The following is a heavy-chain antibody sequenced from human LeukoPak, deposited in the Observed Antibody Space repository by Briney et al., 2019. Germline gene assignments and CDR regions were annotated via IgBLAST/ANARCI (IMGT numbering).Heavy chain of an antibody. V-gene: IGHV3-23*01. J-gene: IGHJ4*02. CDR3: ARDLRTGYTYGYPLDY. CDR1: GFNFSTYG. Sequence: TGGSLRLSCAASGFNFSTYGMTWVRQAPGKGLEWVSAISGSGQSTYYADSVRGRFTISRDNAKNSLYLQMNSLRAEDTAFYYCARDLRTGYTYGYPLDYWGQGTLVTVSS. D-gene: IGHD5-18*01. CDR2: ISGSGQST.